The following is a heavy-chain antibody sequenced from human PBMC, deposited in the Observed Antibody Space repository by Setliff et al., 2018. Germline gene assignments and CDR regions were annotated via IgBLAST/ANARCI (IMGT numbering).Heavy chain of an antibody. CDR1: GGTFNSYA. D-gene: IGHD2-15*01. J-gene: IGHJ6*03. CDR3: ARVRDCSGGICHRGFHHYMDV. CDR2: IIPIFGTT. V-gene: IGHV1-69*13. Sequence: SVKVSCKASGGTFNSYAISWVRQAPGQGLEWMGGIIPIFGTTNYAQRFRGRVTITADESTTTAYLELSSLRSEDTAVYYCARVRDCSGGICHRGFHHYMDVWGKGTTVTVSS.